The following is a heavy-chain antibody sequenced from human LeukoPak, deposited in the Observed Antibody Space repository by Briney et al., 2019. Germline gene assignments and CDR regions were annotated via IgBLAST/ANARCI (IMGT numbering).Heavy chain of an antibody. V-gene: IGHV1-18*01. CDR3: ARSPPIVVVPAALGQYAFDI. Sequence: ASVKVSCKASGYTFTSYGISWVRRAPGQGREWMGWISAYNGNTNYAQKLQGRVTMTTDTSTSTAYMELRSLRSDDTAVYYCARSPPIVVVPAALGQYAFDIWGQGTMVTVSS. J-gene: IGHJ3*02. D-gene: IGHD2-2*01. CDR2: ISAYNGNT. CDR1: GYTFTSYG.